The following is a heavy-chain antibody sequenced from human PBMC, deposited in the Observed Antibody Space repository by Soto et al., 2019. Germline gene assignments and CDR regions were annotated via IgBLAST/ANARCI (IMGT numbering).Heavy chain of an antibody. CDR3: ARGGVMIVVVKARGMDV. CDR2: INHSGST. V-gene: IGHV4-34*01. CDR1: GGSFSGYY. D-gene: IGHD3-22*01. Sequence: QVQLQQWGAGLLKPSETLSLTCAVYGGSFSGYYWSWIRQPPGKGLEWIGEINHSGSTNYNPSLKCRVTISVATSKNQFSLKLSSVTAADTAVYYCARGGVMIVVVKARGMDVWGQGTTVTVSS. J-gene: IGHJ6*02.